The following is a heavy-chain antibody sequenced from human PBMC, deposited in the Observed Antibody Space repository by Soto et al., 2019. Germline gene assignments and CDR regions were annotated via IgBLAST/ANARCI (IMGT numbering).Heavy chain of an antibody. CDR1: GGTFSSYA. CDR3: AGHSSSSSQYYYYGMDV. D-gene: IGHD6-6*01. CDR2: IIPIFGTA. Sequence: GASVKVSCKASGGTFSSYAISWVRQAPGQGLEWMGGIIPIFGTANYAQKFQGRVTITADESTSTAYMELNSLRSEDTAVYYCAGHSSSSSQYYYYGMDVWGQGTTVTISS. V-gene: IGHV1-69*13. J-gene: IGHJ6*02.